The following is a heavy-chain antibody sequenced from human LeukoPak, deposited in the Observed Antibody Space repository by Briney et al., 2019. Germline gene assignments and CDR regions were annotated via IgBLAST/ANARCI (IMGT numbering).Heavy chain of an antibody. V-gene: IGHV3-23*01. J-gene: IGHJ2*01. D-gene: IGHD5-18*01. CDR3: AKVGTAMVLWYFDL. Sequence: GGSLRLSCAASGFTFSSYAMSWVRQAPGKGLEWVSAISGSGGSTYYADSVKGRFTISRDNSKNTLYLQMNSLRAEDTAVYHCAKVGTAMVLWYFDLWGRGTLVTVSS. CDR2: ISGSGGST. CDR1: GFTFSSYA.